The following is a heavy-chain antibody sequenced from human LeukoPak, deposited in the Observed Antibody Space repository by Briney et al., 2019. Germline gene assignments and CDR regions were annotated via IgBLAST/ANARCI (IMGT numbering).Heavy chain of an antibody. D-gene: IGHD3-22*01. CDR1: GYTFTSYY. V-gene: IGHV1-46*01. Sequence: ASVKVSCKASGYTFTSYYMPWVRQAPGQGLEWMGIINPSGGSTSYAQKFQGRVTMTRDTSTSTVYMELSSLRSEDTAVYYCARDSKARNYYDSSGGPYYFDYWGQGTLVTVSS. J-gene: IGHJ4*02. CDR3: ARDSKARNYYDSSGGPYYFDY. CDR2: INPSGGST.